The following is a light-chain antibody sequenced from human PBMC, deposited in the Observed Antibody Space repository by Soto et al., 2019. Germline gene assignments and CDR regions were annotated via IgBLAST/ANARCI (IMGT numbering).Light chain of an antibody. Sequence: IQRTESQYFLSASAGDRVTITCRAIQGISSYLACYQQKPGKAPKLLISTASSLQKGVLSRFSGSGSGTEFTLTICSLQPEDFATYYSQIDKSSPWPFGQGTMXXIK. CDR3: QIDKSSPWP. CDR1: QGISSY. CDR2: TAS. V-gene: IGKV1-9*01. J-gene: IGKJ1*01.